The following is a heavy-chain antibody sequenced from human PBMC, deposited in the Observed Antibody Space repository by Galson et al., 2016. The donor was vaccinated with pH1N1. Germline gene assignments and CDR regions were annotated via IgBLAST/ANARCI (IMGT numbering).Heavy chain of an antibody. CDR3: ARLVRGSYPDPLYYFDF. Sequence: SETLSLTCTVSGASSIGNNFYGGWIRQTPGKGLEWIGNIHYSETTYYNPSLKSRVTISVDTSKNHFSLKLNYVTAADTAVYFCARLVRGSYPDPLYYFDFWGLGTLVTVSS. CDR1: GASSIGNNFY. CDR2: IHYSETT. V-gene: IGHV4-39*02. D-gene: IGHD1-26*01. J-gene: IGHJ4*02.